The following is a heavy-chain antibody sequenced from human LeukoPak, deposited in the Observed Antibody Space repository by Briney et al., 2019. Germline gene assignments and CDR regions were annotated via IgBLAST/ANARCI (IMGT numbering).Heavy chain of an antibody. CDR2: FDPEDDEK. Sequence: ASVEVSCKVSGYMFTELSMHWVRQAPGKGLEWMGGFDPEDDEKMYAQKFQGRVTMTEDTSTDTAYMELSSLRSKDTAVYYCAAELSSGYFDYWGQGTLVTVSS. CDR1: GYMFTELS. V-gene: IGHV1-24*01. CDR3: AAELSSGYFDY. D-gene: IGHD3-22*01. J-gene: IGHJ4*02.